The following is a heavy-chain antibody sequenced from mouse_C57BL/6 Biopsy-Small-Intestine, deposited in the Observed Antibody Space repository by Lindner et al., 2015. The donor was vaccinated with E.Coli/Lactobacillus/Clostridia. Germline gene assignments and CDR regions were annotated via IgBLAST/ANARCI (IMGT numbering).Heavy chain of an antibody. CDR2: IYPGDGDT. Sequence: VQLQESGPELVEPGASVKISCKVSGHAFNNSWLNWVKQRPEKGLEWIGWIYPGDGDTNYNGKFKGKATLTADKSSSTAYMQLSSLTSEDSAVYYCARRGELAWFAYWGPGTLVTVSA. CDR3: ARRGELAWFAY. J-gene: IGHJ3*01. V-gene: IGHV1-82*01. CDR1: GHAFNNSW.